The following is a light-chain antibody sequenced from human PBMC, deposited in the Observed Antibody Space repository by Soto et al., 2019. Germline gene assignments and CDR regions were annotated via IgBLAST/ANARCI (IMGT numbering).Light chain of an antibody. V-gene: IGLV1-47*01. CDR3: AVWDDSLSGL. CDR2: KDN. CDR1: SSNMGSNY. Sequence: QSVLTQPPSASGTPGQRVTISCSGSSSNMGSNYVYWYQQLPGTAPKLLIYKDNQRPSGVPDRFSGSKSGTSASLAISGLRSEDEADYYCAVWDDSLSGLFGGGTKLTVL. J-gene: IGLJ2*01.